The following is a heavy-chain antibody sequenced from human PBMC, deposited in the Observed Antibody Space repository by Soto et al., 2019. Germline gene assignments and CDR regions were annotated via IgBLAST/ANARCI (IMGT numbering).Heavy chain of an antibody. J-gene: IGHJ4*02. D-gene: IGHD2-2*01. CDR3: AQHSAPLSCYSPTCYGTFDY. CDR1: GFSLTTSGVG. V-gene: IGHV2-5*02. Sequence: QITLKESGPTLVKPTQTLTLTCTFSGFSLTTSGVGVGWIRQPPGKALVWVALIYWDDDKRYSPSLRSRLTITKDTSKNPVVLTLTNMDPVDTATYYCAQHSAPLSCYSPTCYGTFDYWGQGTLVTVSS. CDR2: IYWDDDK.